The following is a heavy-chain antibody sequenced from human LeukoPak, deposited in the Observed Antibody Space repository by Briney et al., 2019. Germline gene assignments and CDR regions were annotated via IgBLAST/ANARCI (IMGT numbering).Heavy chain of an antibody. V-gene: IGHV1-8*01. CDR1: GHTFTSYD. D-gene: IGHD3-22*01. J-gene: IGHJ4*02. Sequence: ASVKVSCKASGHTFTSYDINWVRQATGQGLEWMGWMNPNSGNTGYAQKFQGRVTMTRNTSISTAYMELSSLRSEDTAVYYCARGLAQDYYDSSGYYDYWGQGTLVTVSS. CDR3: ARGLAQDYYDSSGYYDY. CDR2: MNPNSGNT.